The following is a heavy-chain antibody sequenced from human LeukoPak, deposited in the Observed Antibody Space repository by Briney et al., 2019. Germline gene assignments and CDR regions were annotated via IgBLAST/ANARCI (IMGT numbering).Heavy chain of an antibody. J-gene: IGHJ3*02. CDR1: GFTLSYYW. Sequence: PGGSLRLSCAASGFTLSYYWMSWVRQAPGKGLEWVANIQEDGSNKYYVGSVKGRFTISRDNAKNSVYLQMNSLRAEDTAVYYCARXARGTRAAFDIWGQGTVVTVS. D-gene: IGHD1-1*01. CDR3: ARXARGTRAAFDI. V-gene: IGHV3-7*01. CDR2: IQEDGSNK.